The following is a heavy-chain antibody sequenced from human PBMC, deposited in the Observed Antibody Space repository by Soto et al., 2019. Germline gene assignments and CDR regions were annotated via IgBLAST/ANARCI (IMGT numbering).Heavy chain of an antibody. D-gene: IGHD3-22*01. V-gene: IGHV3-23*01. CDR2: ISGSGGST. CDR1: GFTFSSYA. CDR3: AKRPDYYDSSGYYYFDY. Sequence: GSLRLSCAASGFTFSSYAMSWVRQAPGKGLEWVSAISGSGGSTYYADSVKGRFTISRDNSKNTLYLQMNSLRAEDTAVYYCAKRPDYYDSSGYYYFDYWGQGTLVTVSS. J-gene: IGHJ4*02.